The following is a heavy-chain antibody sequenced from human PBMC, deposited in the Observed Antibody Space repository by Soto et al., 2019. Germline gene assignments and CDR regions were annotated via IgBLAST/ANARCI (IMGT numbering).Heavy chain of an antibody. CDR3: AKDPNTDLLGGFKF. CDR1: GFTFSSYT. CDR2: VSGTGTRT. D-gene: IGHD2-15*01. J-gene: IGHJ3*01. V-gene: IGHV3-23*01. Sequence: SGGSLRLSCAASGFTFSSYTMSWVRQAPGKGLEWVSGVSGTGTRTYYADSVKGRFTISRDNSESTLSLQMNSLRDEDTAVYYSAKDPNTDLLGGFKFGGQGTMVTVSS.